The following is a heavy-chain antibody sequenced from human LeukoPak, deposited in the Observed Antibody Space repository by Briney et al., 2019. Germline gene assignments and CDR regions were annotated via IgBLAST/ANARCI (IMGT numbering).Heavy chain of an antibody. CDR2: IYYSGST. Sequence: SETLSLTCTASGGSISSYYWSWIRQPPGKGLEWIGYIYYSGSTNYNPSLKSRVTISVDTSKNQFSLKLSSVTAADTAVYYCAGGYCSGGSCYSYYFDYWGQGTLVTVSS. V-gene: IGHV4-59*01. D-gene: IGHD2-15*01. CDR1: GGSISSYY. CDR3: AGGYCSGGSCYSYYFDY. J-gene: IGHJ4*02.